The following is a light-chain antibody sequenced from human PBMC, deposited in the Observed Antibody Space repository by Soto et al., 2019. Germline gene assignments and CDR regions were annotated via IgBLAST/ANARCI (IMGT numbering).Light chain of an antibody. J-gene: IGKJ2*01. Sequence: EIVMTQSPATLSVSPGGRATLSCRASQSVRSYLAWYQQRTGQPPRLLIYGASTRATGIPARFSGSGSGTAFSLTISSLQSEDFALYYCQQYNTWPPRYTFGQGTKLEIK. CDR1: QSVRSY. CDR3: QQYNTWPPRYT. CDR2: GAS. V-gene: IGKV3-15*01.